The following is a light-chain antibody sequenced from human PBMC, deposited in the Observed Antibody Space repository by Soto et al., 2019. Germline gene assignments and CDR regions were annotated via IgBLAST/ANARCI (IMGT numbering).Light chain of an antibody. CDR2: KAS. CDR3: QQYNTYPT. V-gene: IGKV1-5*03. CDR1: QNVKSW. J-gene: IGKJ4*01. Sequence: DLQMTQSPSTLSASVGDRVTITCRASQNVKSWLAWYQQKPGKAPRLLIYKASTLQNGVPSRFSGSGSGTEFPLTISSLQPDDFATYFCQQYNTYPTFGGGTKVEIE.